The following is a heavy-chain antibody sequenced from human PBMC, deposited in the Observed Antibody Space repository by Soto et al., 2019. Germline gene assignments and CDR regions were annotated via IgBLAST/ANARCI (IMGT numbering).Heavy chain of an antibody. D-gene: IGHD3-3*01. V-gene: IGHV3-48*01. CDR3: ASTNDY. CDR1: GFTFSSYS. CDR2: ISSSSSTI. Sequence: GGSMRLSCAASGFTFSSYSMNWVRQAPGKGLEWVSYISSSSSTIYYADSVKGRFTISRDNAKNSLYLQMNSLRAEDTAVYYCASTNDYWGQGTLVTVSS. J-gene: IGHJ4*02.